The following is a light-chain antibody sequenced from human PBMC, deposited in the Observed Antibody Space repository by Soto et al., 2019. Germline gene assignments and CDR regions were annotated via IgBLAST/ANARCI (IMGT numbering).Light chain of an antibody. J-gene: IGKJ3*01. Sequence: DIQMTQSPSSLSASVGDRVTITCRASQSISSYLNWYQQKPGKAPKLLIYAASSLKSGVPSRFSVSGSWTYFTLTISRLQPEDFATYYWQQSYSTPLTFGPGTKVDIK. CDR2: AAS. V-gene: IGKV1-39*01. CDR3: QQSYSTPLT. CDR1: QSISSY.